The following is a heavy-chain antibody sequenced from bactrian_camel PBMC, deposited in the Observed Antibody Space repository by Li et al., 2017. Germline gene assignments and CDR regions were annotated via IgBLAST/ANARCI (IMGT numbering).Heavy chain of an antibody. V-gene: IGHV3S31*01. D-gene: IGHD3*01. Sequence: VQLVESGGGLMRPGGSLKLSCAASGFTFSNYAMNWVRRAPGKERGGVAAVYNRIVLKTYYADSVKDRFNISLDKDKNTLYLQMSDLTPEDTAMYYCAAVRNPIYYCPSAHEYAHWARGPRSPSP. CDR3: AAVRNPIYYCPSAHEYAH. J-gene: IGHJ4*01. CDR2: VYNRIVLKT. CDR1: GFTFSNYA.